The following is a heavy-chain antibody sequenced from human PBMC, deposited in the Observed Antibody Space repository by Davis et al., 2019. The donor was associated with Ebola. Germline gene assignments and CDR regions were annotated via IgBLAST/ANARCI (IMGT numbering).Heavy chain of an antibody. CDR1: GGSVSSTSYY. V-gene: IGHV4-61*01. CDR2: IYYSGSA. Sequence: PSETLSLTCTVSGGSVSSTSYYWSWVRQPPGKGLEWIGYIYYSGSANYNPSLKSRVTISVDTSKNQFSLKVNSVTAADTAVYYCARAPSYYHGSGSYSVDYWGQGTLVTVSS. D-gene: IGHD3-10*01. CDR3: ARAPSYYHGSGSYSVDY. J-gene: IGHJ4*02.